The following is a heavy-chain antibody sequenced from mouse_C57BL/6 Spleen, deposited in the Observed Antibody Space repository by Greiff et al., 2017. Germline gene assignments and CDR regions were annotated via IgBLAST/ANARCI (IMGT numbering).Heavy chain of an antibody. V-gene: IGHV1-22*01. CDR3: APFLYYYGSSSFAY. CDR1: GYTFTDYN. Sequence: VQLQQSGPELVKPGASVKMSCKASGYTFTDYNMHWVKQSHGKSLEWIGYINPNNGGTSYNQKFKGKATLTVNKSSSTAYMELRSLTSEDSAVYYCAPFLYYYGSSSFAYWGQGTLVTVSA. CDR2: INPNNGGT. D-gene: IGHD1-1*01. J-gene: IGHJ3*01.